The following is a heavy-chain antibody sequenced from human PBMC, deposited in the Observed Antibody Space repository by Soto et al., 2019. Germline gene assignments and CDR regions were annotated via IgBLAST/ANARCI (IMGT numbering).Heavy chain of an antibody. CDR2: VSTNGAT. D-gene: IGHD3-9*01. CDR3: AREDYEILNGSYAMDV. Sequence: SETLSLTCTVSDDFISSYYWNWIRQPAGKGLEWIGRVSTNGATNYNPSLESRVTMSVDTSKNQFSLKLTSVTAAETAVYFCAREDYEILNGSYAMDVWGQGTTVTVSS. J-gene: IGHJ6*02. V-gene: IGHV4-4*07. CDR1: DDFISSYY.